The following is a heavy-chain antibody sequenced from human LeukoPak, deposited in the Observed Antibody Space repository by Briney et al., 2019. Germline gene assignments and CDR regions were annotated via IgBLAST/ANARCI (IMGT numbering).Heavy chain of an antibody. CDR2: IYSGGNT. CDR3: ARKHYYDSSGSDTFDY. CDR1: GFTVNSNY. Sequence: GGSLRLSCAASGFTVNSNYMTWVRQAPGKGLEWVSVIYSGGNTYYADSVKGRFTISRDSSKNTLYLQMNSLRAEDTAVYYCARKHYYDSSGSDTFDYWGQGTLVTVSS. J-gene: IGHJ4*02. V-gene: IGHV3-66*01. D-gene: IGHD3-22*01.